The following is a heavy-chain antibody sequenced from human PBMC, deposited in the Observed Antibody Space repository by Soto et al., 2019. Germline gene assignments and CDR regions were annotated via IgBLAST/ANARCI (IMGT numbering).Heavy chain of an antibody. D-gene: IGHD3-16*01. CDR3: VRGRGGPVMDV. CDR2: INHSGST. J-gene: IGHJ6*02. CDR1: GGSFSGYY. V-gene: IGHV4-34*01. Sequence: QVQLQQWGAGLLKPSETLSLTCAVYGGSFSGYYWSWIRQPPGKGLEWIGEINHSGSTNYNPSLKRRVTISVDTSKNQFSLKLTSVTAADTAVYYCVRGRGGPVMDVWGQGTTVTVSS.